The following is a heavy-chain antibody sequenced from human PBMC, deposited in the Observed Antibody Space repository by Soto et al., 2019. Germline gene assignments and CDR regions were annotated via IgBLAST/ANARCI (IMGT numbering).Heavy chain of an antibody. V-gene: IGHV3-9*01. CDR1: GFTFDDYA. D-gene: IGHD2-8*01. CDR2: ISWNSGSI. Sequence: EVQLVESGGGLVQPDRSLRLSCAASGFTFDDYAMHWVRQAPGKGLEWVSGISWNSGSIGYADSVKGRFTISRDNAKNSLYLQMNSLRAEDTALYYCAKNGGAGNWGQGTLVTVSS. CDR3: AKNGGAGN. J-gene: IGHJ4*02.